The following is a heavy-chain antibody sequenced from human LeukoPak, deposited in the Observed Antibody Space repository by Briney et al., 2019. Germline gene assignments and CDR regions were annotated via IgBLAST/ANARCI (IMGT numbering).Heavy chain of an antibody. CDR2: ISGGGGST. CDR3: AKDIYGGEPG. J-gene: IGHJ4*02. Sequence: GGSLRLSCAASRFTISDYYMTWIRQAPGKGLEWVSDISGGGGSTYYADSVKGRFTISRDNSKNTLYLQMNSLRAEDTAVYYCAKDIYGGEPGWGQGTLVTVSS. CDR1: RFTISDYY. V-gene: IGHV3-23*01. D-gene: IGHD3-16*01.